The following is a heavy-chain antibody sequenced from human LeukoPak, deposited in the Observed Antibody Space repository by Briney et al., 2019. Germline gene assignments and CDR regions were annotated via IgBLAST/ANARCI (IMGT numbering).Heavy chain of an antibody. D-gene: IGHD6-13*01. V-gene: IGHV3-30*18. CDR1: GFTFSSYA. CDR2: ISYDGSNK. J-gene: IGHJ6*02. Sequence: GGSLRLSCAASGFTFSSYAMHWVRQAPGKGLEWVAVISYDGSNKYYADSVKGRFTISRDNSKNTLYLQMNSLRAEDTAVYYCAKHPRIAAALPYYYGMDVWGQGTTVTVSS. CDR3: AKHPRIAAALPYYYGMDV.